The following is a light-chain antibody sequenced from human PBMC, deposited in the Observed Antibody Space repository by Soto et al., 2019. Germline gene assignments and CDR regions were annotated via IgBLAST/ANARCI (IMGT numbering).Light chain of an antibody. CDR3: SSYTSSSLVV. Sequence: ALTQPASVSGSPGQSITISCTGTSSDVGDYNYVSWYQQHPGKAPKLMIYDVSNRPSGVSNRFSGSKSGNTASLTISGLQAEDEAHYYCSSYTSSSLVVFGGGTKLTVL. CDR1: SSDVGDYNY. J-gene: IGLJ2*01. V-gene: IGLV2-14*01. CDR2: DVS.